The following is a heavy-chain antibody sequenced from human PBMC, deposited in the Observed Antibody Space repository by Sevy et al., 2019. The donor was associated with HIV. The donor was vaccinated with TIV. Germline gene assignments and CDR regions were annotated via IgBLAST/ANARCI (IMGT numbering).Heavy chain of an antibody. CDR2: ISWDGGST. CDR3: AKPYRIAVAGDYYYSGMDV. J-gene: IGHJ6*02. D-gene: IGHD6-13*01. Sequence: GGSLRLSCAVSGFTFDDYAMHWVRQAPGKGLEWVSLISWDGGSTYYADSVKGRLTISRDNSKNSLYLQMNSLRAEDTALYYCAKPYRIAVAGDYYYSGMDVWGQGTTVTVSS. V-gene: IGHV3-43D*03. CDR1: GFTFDDYA.